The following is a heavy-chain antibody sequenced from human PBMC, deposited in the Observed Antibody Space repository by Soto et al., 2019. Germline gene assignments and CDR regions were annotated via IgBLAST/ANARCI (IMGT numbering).Heavy chain of an antibody. CDR3: AKIAAAGFYYYYGMDV. D-gene: IGHD6-13*01. Sequence: GGSLRLSCAASGFTFSSYAMSWVRQAPGKGLEWVSAISGSGGSTYYADSVKGRFTISRDNSKNTLYLQMNSLRAEDTAVYYCAKIAAAGFYYYYGMDVWGQGTTVTVSS. CDR2: ISGSGGST. V-gene: IGHV3-23*01. CDR1: GFTFSSYA. J-gene: IGHJ6*02.